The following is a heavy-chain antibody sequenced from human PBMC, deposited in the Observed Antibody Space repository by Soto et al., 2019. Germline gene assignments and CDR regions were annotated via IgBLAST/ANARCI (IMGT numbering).Heavy chain of an antibody. J-gene: IGHJ4*02. Sequence: PGGSLRLSCAASGFYFSGYWMHWVRQVPGKGLVWVYRINTDGSDTLYADSVKGRFTISRDNTKNTLYLQMSSLRAEDTAIYYCVRAAARGDSWGQGTLVTVSS. V-gene: IGHV3-74*01. D-gene: IGHD6-13*01. CDR2: INTDGSDT. CDR3: VRAAARGDS. CDR1: GFYFSGYW.